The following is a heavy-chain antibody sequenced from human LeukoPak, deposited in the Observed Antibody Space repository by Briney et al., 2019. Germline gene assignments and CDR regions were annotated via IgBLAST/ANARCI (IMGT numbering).Heavy chain of an antibody. CDR2: MHPNSGNT. J-gene: IGHJ4*01. Sequence: ASVKVSCKASGYTFNSYDINWVRQATGQGLEWMGWMHPNSGNTAYAQKFQGRVSMTRDTSISTAYMELSSLRSEGTAVYYCARVSFDTSGNKINFDYWGHGTLVTVSS. V-gene: IGHV1-8*01. D-gene: IGHD3-22*01. CDR3: ARVSFDTSGNKINFDY. CDR1: GYTFNSYD.